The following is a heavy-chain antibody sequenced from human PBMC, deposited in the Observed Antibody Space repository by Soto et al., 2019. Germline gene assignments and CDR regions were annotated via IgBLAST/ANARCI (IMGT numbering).Heavy chain of an antibody. CDR1: GFTFSSYA. CDR2: ISGSGGST. J-gene: IGHJ4*02. D-gene: IGHD3-10*01. Sequence: EVQLLESGGGLVQPGGSLRLSCAASGFTFSSYAMSWVRQAPGKGLEWVSAISGSGGSTYYADSVKGRFTISRDNSKNTLYLQMNSQRAEDTAVYYCAREALPQYYYGSGSYDYWGQGTLVTVSS. V-gene: IGHV3-23*01. CDR3: AREALPQYYYGSGSYDY.